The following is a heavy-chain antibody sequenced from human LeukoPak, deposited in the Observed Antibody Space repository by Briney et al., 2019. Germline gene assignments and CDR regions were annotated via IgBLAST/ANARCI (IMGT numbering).Heavy chain of an antibody. CDR3: ARQGDGSRAFDY. CDR2: IYYSGST. D-gene: IGHD2-15*01. Sequence: SETLSLTCTASGGSISSSSYYWGWIRQPPGKGLEWIGTIYYSGSTYYNPSLKSRVSISVDTSKNQFSLRLTSVTATDTAVYYCARQGDGSRAFDYWGQGILVTVSS. CDR1: GGSISSSSYY. J-gene: IGHJ4*02. V-gene: IGHV4-39*01.